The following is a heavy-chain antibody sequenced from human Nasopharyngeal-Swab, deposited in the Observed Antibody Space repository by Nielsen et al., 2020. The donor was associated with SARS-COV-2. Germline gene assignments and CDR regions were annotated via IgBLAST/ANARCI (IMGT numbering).Heavy chain of an antibody. CDR3: ARHRHRSSGNPHYFDY. Sequence: SETLSRTCTGSGGSISSSSDYWGWIRQPPGKGLEWIGSIYYSGSTYYNPSLKSRVTISVDTSKNQFSLKLSSVTAADTAVYYCARHRHRSSGNPHYFDYWGQGTLVTVSS. CDR2: IYYSGST. J-gene: IGHJ4*02. CDR1: GGSISSSSDY. D-gene: IGHD3-22*01. V-gene: IGHV4-39*01.